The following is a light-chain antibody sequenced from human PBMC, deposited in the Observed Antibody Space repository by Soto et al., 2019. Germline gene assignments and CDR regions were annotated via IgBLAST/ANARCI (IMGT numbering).Light chain of an antibody. V-gene: IGKV3-20*01. Sequence: EIVLTQSPGTLSLSPGERATLSCRASQSVSSSYLAWYQQRPGQAPRLLIYGASSRATGIPDRFSGSGYGTEFTLTISRLEPEDFAVYYCQQYGTSPRTFGQGTKVEIQ. CDR1: QSVSSSY. J-gene: IGKJ1*01. CDR3: QQYGTSPRT. CDR2: GAS.